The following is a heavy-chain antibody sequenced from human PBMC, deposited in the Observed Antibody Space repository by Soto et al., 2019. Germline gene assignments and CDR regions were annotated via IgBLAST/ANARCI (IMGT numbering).Heavy chain of an antibody. CDR2: IKQDGTEK. J-gene: IGHJ3*02. Sequence: GALRLSCAASVFTVSRYWMNWVRQAPGKGLEWVANIKQDGTEKNYVDSVKGRFTISRDNARKSLYLQMDSLRAEDTAVYFCARGDTPMITGMDSFDIWGQGTMVTVSS. V-gene: IGHV3-7*01. CDR3: ARGDTPMITGMDSFDI. CDR1: VFTVSRYW. D-gene: IGHD5-18*01.